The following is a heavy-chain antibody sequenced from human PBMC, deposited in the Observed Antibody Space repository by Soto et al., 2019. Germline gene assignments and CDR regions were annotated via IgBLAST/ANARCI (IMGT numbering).Heavy chain of an antibody. CDR1: GFTSSNYN. V-gene: IGHV3-48*01. CDR3: AREAAVAGCGYYYGMDV. Sequence: EVQLVVSGGTLVQPGGSVRLSCATSGFTSSNYNMNWVRHAPGKGLQWVSYNGSDYAIYYANSVKGRFTISKDNAMSSLYLQMNTLRGEDTAVYFWAREAAVAGCGYYYGMDVWGQGTTVTVSS. J-gene: IGHJ6*02. D-gene: IGHD6-19*01. CDR2: NGSDYAI.